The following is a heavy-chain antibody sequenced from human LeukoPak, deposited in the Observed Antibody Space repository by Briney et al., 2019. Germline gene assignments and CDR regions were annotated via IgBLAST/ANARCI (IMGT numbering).Heavy chain of an antibody. CDR3: ARDLKAYSSSGGVDY. V-gene: IGHV3-74*01. D-gene: IGHD2-2*01. CDR1: GFTFSRYW. J-gene: IGHJ4*02. CDR2: IFSDGSST. Sequence: GGSLRLSCAASGFTFSRYWMHWVRQAPGEELLWVSRIFSDGSSTNYADSVKGRFTISRDNAKNTLYLQMNSLRVEDTAVYYCARDLKAYSSSGGVDYWGQGTLVTVSS.